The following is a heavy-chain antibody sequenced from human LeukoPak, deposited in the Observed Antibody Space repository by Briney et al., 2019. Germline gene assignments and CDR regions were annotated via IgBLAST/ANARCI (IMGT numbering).Heavy chain of an antibody. Sequence: ASVKVSCKAFGYTFTSYDINWVRQATGQGLEWMGWMNPNSGNTGYAQRFQGRVTMTRSTSISTAYMELSSLRSEDTAVYYCAREYQQNYYYYYGMDVWGQGTTVTVSS. V-gene: IGHV1-8*01. CDR3: AREYQQNYYYYYGMDV. J-gene: IGHJ6*02. CDR2: MNPNSGNT. D-gene: IGHD2-2*01. CDR1: GYTFTSYD.